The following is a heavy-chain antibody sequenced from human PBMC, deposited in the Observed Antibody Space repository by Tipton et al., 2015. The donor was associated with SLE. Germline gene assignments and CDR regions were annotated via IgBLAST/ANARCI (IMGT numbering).Heavy chain of an antibody. J-gene: IGHJ4*02. CDR3: ARGGYNSGLDY. D-gene: IGHD5-18*01. Sequence: SLRLSCAASGFTFSSYSMNWVRQAPGKGLEWVSIIYAGGATYYADSLEGRFTVSRDNSKNTLHLQMNSLRADDSAVYFCARGGYNSGLDYWGQGTLVTVSS. CDR1: GFTFSSYS. CDR2: IYAGGAT. V-gene: IGHV3-53*01.